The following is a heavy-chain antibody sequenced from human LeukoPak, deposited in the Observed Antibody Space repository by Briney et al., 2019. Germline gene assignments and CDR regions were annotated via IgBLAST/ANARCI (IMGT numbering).Heavy chain of an antibody. CDR2: ISSSGGST. CDR1: GFTFSSYA. D-gene: IGHD4-17*01. V-gene: IGHV3-23*01. Sequence: TGGSLTLSCAASGFTFSSYAMSWVRHAQGQALEWVSAISSSGGSTSYADYVKDRFTITRNNSNNTLYLQMNSLRAEDTAVEYCAKSDGYGDYGFDYWGQGTLVTVSS. J-gene: IGHJ4*02. CDR3: AKSDGYGDYGFDY.